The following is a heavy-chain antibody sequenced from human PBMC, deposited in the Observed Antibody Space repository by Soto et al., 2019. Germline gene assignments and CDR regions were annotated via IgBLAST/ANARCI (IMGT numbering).Heavy chain of an antibody. D-gene: IGHD2-21*02. J-gene: IGHJ3*02. CDR2: ISYDGSNQ. CDR1: GLTFSSYA. CDR3: ARVQNIVAVTDAFDI. V-gene: IGHV3-30-3*01. Sequence: QVQLVESGGGVVQPGRSLRLSCAASGLTFSSYAMHWVRQAPGKGLEWVAVISYDGSNQYYADSVKGRFTISRDNSKNTLYLQMNSLRAEDTAVYYCARVQNIVAVTDAFDIWGQGTMVTVSS.